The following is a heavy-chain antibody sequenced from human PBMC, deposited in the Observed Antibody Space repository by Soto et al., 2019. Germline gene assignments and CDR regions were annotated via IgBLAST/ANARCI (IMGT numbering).Heavy chain of an antibody. CDR2: INWNGGST. V-gene: IGHV3-20*02. CDR3: ARTVLRFLEWLLLGDY. CDR1: GFTFDDYG. Sequence: EVQLVESGGGVVRPGGSLRLSFAASGFTFDDYGMSWVRQAPGKGLEWVSGINWNGGSTGYADSVKGRFTISRDNAKNSLYLQMNSLRVEDTALYHCARTVLRFLEWLLLGDYWGQGTLVTVSS. D-gene: IGHD3-3*01. J-gene: IGHJ4*02.